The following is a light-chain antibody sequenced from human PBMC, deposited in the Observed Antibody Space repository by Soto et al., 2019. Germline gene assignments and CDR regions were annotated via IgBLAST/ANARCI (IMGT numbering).Light chain of an antibody. V-gene: IGLV2-8*01. CDR1: SSDIGRYNY. J-gene: IGLJ2*01. Sequence: QSALTQPPSASGSPGQSVTISCTGTSSDIGRYNYVSWYQHHPGKAPKLMIYEVTERPSGVPDRFSGSKSGNSASLTVSGLQAEDEADYYCSSFAGSNNFVVFGGGTKLTVL. CDR3: SSFAGSNNFVV. CDR2: EVT.